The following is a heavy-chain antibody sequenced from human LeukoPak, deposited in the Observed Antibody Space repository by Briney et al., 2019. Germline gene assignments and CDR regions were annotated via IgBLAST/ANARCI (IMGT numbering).Heavy chain of an antibody. CDR1: GFTFSSYG. J-gene: IGHJ4*02. CDR3: ARDFNGEYAIDY. Sequence: GGSLRPSCAASGFTFSSYGMHWVRQAPGKGLEWAAVISHDGNDKYYTDSVKGRFTTSRDNSKNTLYLQMSSLRAEDTAVYYCARDFNGEYAIDYWGQGALVTVSS. CDR2: ISHDGNDK. D-gene: IGHD4-17*01. V-gene: IGHV3-30*03.